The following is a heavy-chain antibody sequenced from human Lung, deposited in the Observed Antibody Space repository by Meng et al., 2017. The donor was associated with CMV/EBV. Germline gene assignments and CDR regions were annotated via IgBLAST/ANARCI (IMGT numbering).Heavy chain of an antibody. D-gene: IGHD1-26*01. CDR3: ARDSSGSYYGAFDI. CDR2: INTGSGST. CDR1: GYTFTNYF. J-gene: IGHJ3*02. V-gene: IGHV1-46*01. Sequence: SVKVSCXASGYTFTNYFMHWVRQGPGQGLEWMGVINTGSGSTNYAQKFQGRVSMTRDTSTSTVYMEVSSLRSEDTAVYFCARDSSGSYYGAFDIWGRGTMVTFSS.